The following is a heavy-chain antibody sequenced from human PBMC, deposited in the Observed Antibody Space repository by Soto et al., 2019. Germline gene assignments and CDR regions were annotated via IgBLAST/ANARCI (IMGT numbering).Heavy chain of an antibody. CDR2: ISSSGSTI. CDR1: GFTFSDYY. J-gene: IGHJ4*02. D-gene: IGHD5-12*01. V-gene: IGHV3-11*01. CDR3: ARDCRDGYKCVRYCDY. Sequence: QVQLVESGGGLVKPGGSLRLSCAASGFTFSDYYMSWIRQAPGKGLEWVSYISSSGSTIYYADSVKGRFTISRDNAKNSLNLQMNSRRDADRAVHSCARDCRDGYKCVRYCDYWGQGTLVTVYS.